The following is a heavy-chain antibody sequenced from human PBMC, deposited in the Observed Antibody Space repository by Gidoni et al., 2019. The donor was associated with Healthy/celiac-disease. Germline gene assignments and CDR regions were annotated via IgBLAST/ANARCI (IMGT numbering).Heavy chain of an antibody. CDR3: AKDPTVWFGELPEGGDWFDP. CDR2: ISGSGGST. D-gene: IGHD3-10*01. V-gene: IGHV3-23*01. J-gene: IGHJ5*02. CDR1: GFTFSSYA. Sequence: EVQLLESGGGLVQPGGSLRLSCAASGFTFSSYAMSWVRQAPGKGLEWVSAISGSGGSTYYADSVKGRFTISRDNSKNMLYLQMNSLRAEDTAVYYCAKDPTVWFGELPEGGDWFDPWGQGTLVTVSS.